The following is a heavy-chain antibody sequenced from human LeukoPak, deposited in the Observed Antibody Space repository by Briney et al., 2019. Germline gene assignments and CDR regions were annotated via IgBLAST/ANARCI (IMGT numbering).Heavy chain of an antibody. CDR1: GFTFSSNW. V-gene: IGHV3-74*01. CDR2: INSDGSTT. CDR3: ARERDYYDSSGYYFDRGNWFDP. D-gene: IGHD3-22*01. Sequence: GGSLRLSCAASGFTFSSNWMHWVRQAPGKGLVWVSRINSDGSTTTYADSVKGRFTISRDNAKNTLYLQMNSLRAEDTAVYYCARERDYYDSSGYYFDRGNWFDPWGQGTLVTVSS. J-gene: IGHJ5*02.